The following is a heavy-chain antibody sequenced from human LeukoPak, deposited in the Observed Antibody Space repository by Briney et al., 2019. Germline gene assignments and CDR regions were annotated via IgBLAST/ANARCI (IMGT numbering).Heavy chain of an antibody. D-gene: IGHD3-3*01. CDR3: PRSARNYYMDV. CDR2: IKQDGSEK. CDR1: GFTFSSYW. J-gene: IGHJ6*03. V-gene: IGHV3-7*01. Sequence: GGSLRLSCAASGFTFSSYWMSWVRQAPGKGLEWVANIKQDGSEKYYVDSVKGRFTISRDNAKNSLYLQMNSLRAEDTAVYYCPRSARNYYMDVWGKGTTVTVSS.